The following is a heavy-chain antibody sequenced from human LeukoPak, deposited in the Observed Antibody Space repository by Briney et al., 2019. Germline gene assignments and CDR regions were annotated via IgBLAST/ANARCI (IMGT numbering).Heavy chain of an antibody. CDR2: IYYSGST. CDR3: ARDQSTWFFDY. Sequence: PSETLSLTCTVSGGSISSGGYYWSWIRQHPGKGLEWIGYIYYSGSTYYNPSLKSRVTISVDTSKNQFSLKLSSVTAADTAVYYCARDQSTWFFDYWGQGTLVTVSS. J-gene: IGHJ4*02. CDR1: GGSISSGGYY. D-gene: IGHD6-13*01. V-gene: IGHV4-31*03.